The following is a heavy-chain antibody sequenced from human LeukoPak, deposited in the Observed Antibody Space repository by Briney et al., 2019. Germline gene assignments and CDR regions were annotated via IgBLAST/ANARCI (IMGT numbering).Heavy chain of an antibody. CDR1: GFSVSSFS. Sequence: GSLRLSCAASGFSVSSFSMNWVRPAPGKGLEWVSSISSSSSYIYYADSVKGRFTISRDNAKNSLYLQMNSLRAEDTAMYYCARDDYYGSGSYWGAFDIWGQGTMVTVSS. J-gene: IGHJ3*02. CDR3: ARDDYYGSGSYWGAFDI. D-gene: IGHD3-10*01. CDR2: ISSSSSYI. V-gene: IGHV3-21*01.